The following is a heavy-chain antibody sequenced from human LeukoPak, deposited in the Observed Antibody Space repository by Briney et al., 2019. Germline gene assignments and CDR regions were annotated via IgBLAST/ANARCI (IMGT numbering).Heavy chain of an antibody. Sequence: GGSLRLFCAASGFTFSSYSMNWVRQAPGKGLEWVSYISSSSSIIYYADSVKGRFTISRDNAKNSLYLQMNSLRDEDTAVYYCARDKYAYDFWSGYYHWFDPWGQGTLVTVSS. CDR3: ARDKYAYDFWSGYYHWFDP. CDR1: GFTFSSYS. V-gene: IGHV3-48*02. CDR2: ISSSSSII. D-gene: IGHD3-3*01. J-gene: IGHJ5*02.